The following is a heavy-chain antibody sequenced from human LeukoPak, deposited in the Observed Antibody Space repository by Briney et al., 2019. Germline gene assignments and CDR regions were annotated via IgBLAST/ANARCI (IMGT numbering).Heavy chain of an antibody. CDR1: GFTFSSYA. CDR3: ATDIFGVVIAPDY. CDR2: IWFDGSNK. D-gene: IGHD3-3*01. J-gene: IGHJ4*02. V-gene: IGHV3-33*08. Sequence: GGSLRLSCAASGFTFSSYAMHWVRQAPGKGLEWVALIWFDGSNKYYADSVKGRFTISRDNSKNTLYLQMNSLKAEDTAVYYCATDIFGVVIAPDYWGQGTLVTVSS.